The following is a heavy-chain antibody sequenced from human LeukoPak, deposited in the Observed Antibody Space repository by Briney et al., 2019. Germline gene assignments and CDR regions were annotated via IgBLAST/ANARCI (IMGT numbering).Heavy chain of an antibody. J-gene: IGHJ4*02. D-gene: IGHD3-10*01. CDR3: ARDQEGVRYYGSGSYYNPLDY. V-gene: IGHV1-46*01. CDR2: INPSGGST. Sequence: GASVKVSCEASGYTFTGYYMHWVRQAPGQGLEWMGIINPSGGSTSYAQKFQGRVTMTRDMSTSTVYMELSSLRSEDTAVYYCARDQEGVRYYGSGSYYNPLDYWGQGTLVTVSS. CDR1: GYTFTGYY.